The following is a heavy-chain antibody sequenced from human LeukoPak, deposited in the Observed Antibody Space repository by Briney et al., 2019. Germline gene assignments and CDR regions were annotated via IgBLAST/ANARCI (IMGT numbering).Heavy chain of an antibody. CDR2: IYYSGST. J-gene: IGHJ4*02. CDR3: ARWGSITTARFDY. CDR1: GGSISSYY. V-gene: IGHV4-59*13. D-gene: IGHD3-16*01. Sequence: SETLSLTCTVSGGSISSYYWSWIRQPPGKGLEWIGYIYYSGSTNYNPSLKSRVTISVDTPKNQFSLKLSSVTAADTAVYYCARWGSITTARFDYWGQGTLVTVSS.